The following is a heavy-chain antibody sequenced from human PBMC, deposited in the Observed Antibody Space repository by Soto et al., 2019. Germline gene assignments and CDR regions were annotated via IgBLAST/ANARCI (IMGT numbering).Heavy chain of an antibody. CDR3: AKGSHYDILTAYHAFDF. Sequence: EVPLLESGGGLVQPGGSLRLSCSASGFIFSNYAMSWVRQAPGKGLEWVSSTSGGGGGTHYADSVKGRFTISRDNSKNTLHLQMNRLRAEDTAVYHCAKGSHYDILTAYHAFDFWGQGTLVTVSS. J-gene: IGHJ4*02. D-gene: IGHD3-9*01. CDR2: TSGGGGGT. CDR1: GFIFSNYA. V-gene: IGHV3-23*01.